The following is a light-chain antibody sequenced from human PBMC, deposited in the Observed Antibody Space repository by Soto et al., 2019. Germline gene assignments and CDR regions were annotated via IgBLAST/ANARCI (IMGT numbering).Light chain of an antibody. CDR2: EVT. J-gene: IGLJ1*01. Sequence: QSALTQPPSASGSPGQSVTISCTGTSSDVGANTYVSWYQQHPGKAPKIVIYEVTKRPSGVPDRFSGSKSGNTASLTVSGLQAEDEGEYYCCLYAGTHRLLGTGTKLTLL. V-gene: IGLV2-8*01. CDR1: SSDVGANTY. CDR3: CLYAGTHRL.